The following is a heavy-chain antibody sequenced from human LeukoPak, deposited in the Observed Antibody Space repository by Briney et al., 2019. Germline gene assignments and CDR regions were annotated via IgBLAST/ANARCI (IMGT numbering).Heavy chain of an antibody. CDR1: GYTFTSYG. Sequence: ASVKVSCKASGYTFTSYGISWVRQAPGQGLEWMGWISAYNGNTNYAQKLQGRVIMTTDTSTSTAYMELRSLRSDDTAVYYCARQSRVPAASYYYYGMDVWGQGTTVTVSS. V-gene: IGHV1-18*01. D-gene: IGHD2-2*01. J-gene: IGHJ6*02. CDR3: ARQSRVPAASYYYYGMDV. CDR2: ISAYNGNT.